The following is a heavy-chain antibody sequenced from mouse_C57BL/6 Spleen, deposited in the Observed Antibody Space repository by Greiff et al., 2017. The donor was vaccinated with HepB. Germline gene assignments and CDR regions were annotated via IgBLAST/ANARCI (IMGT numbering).Heavy chain of an antibody. V-gene: IGHV5-17*01. J-gene: IGHJ4*01. Sequence: EVQGVESGGGLVKPGGSLKLSCAASGFTFSDYGMHWVRQAPEKGLEWVAYISSGSSTINYADTVKGRYTISRDNAKNTLFLQMTSLRSEDTAMYYCARRWNYYALDYWGQGTSVTVSS. CDR2: ISSGSSTI. D-gene: IGHD1-1*02. CDR3: ARRWNYYALDY. CDR1: GFTFSDYG.